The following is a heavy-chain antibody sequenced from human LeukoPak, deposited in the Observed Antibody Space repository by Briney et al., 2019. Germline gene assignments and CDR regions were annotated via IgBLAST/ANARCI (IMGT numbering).Heavy chain of an antibody. V-gene: IGHV4-31*03. D-gene: IGHD3-22*01. Sequence: SQTLSLTCTVSGGPISSGGYYWSWIRQHPGKGLEWIGYISYSGSTYYNPSLKSRVTISVDTSKDQFSLRLSSVTAADTAVYYCVGAYYYDSSGYWDPYYFDYWGQGTLVTVSS. CDR2: ISYSGST. CDR1: GGPISSGGYY. J-gene: IGHJ4*02. CDR3: VGAYYYDSSGYWDPYYFDY.